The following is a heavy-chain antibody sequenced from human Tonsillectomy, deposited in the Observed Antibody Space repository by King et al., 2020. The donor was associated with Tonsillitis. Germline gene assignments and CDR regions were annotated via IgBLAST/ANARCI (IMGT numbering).Heavy chain of an antibody. D-gene: IGHD5-24*01. V-gene: IGHV3-7*03. CDR3: ARAGSLATIFDY. CDR1: GFTFSSYW. J-gene: IGHJ4*02. Sequence: VQSGGSLRLSCATSGFTFSSYWMSWVRQAPGKGLEWVGNIKQDGSDIYYVDSVKGRFTISRDNAKNSLYLQMNSLRAEDTAVYYCARAGSLATIFDYWGQGTLVTVSS. CDR2: IKQDGSDI.